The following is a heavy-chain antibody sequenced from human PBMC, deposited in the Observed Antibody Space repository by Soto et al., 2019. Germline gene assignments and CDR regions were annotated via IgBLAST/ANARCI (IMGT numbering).Heavy chain of an antibody. V-gene: IGHV3-30*18. D-gene: IGHD3-22*01. CDR2: ISYDGSNK. Sequence: QVQLVESGGGVVQPGRSLRLSCAASGFTFSSYGMHWVRQAPGKGLEWVAVISYDGSNKYYADSVKGRFTISRDNSKNTLYLQMNSLRAEDTAVYYCAKERTDYYASSAAEWGQGTLVTVSS. CDR1: GFTFSSYG. J-gene: IGHJ4*02. CDR3: AKERTDYYASSAAE.